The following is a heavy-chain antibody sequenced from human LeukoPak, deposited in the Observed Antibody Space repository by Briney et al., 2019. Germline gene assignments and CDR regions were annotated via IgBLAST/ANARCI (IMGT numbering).Heavy chain of an antibody. CDR3: ARESKPSSSYPRLDY. Sequence: SETLSLTCAVYGGSFSGYYWSWTRQPPGKGLEWIGKINHSGSTNYNPSLKSRVTISVDTSKNQFSLKLSSVTAADTAVYYCARESKPSSSYPRLDYWGQGTLVTVSS. J-gene: IGHJ4*02. CDR1: GGSFSGYY. D-gene: IGHD3-22*01. CDR2: INHSGST. V-gene: IGHV4-34*01.